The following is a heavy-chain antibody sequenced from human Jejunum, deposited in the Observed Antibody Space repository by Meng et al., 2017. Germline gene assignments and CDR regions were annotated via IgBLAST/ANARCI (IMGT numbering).Heavy chain of an antibody. CDR2: ISGSDGRT. CDR3: AKLTSL. J-gene: IGHJ4*02. V-gene: IGHV3-23*04. D-gene: IGHD3-16*01. Sequence: VKLVEPGGGLVQPGGSLRLSCAASGFTFSNSAMSWVRQAPGKGLEWVSVISGSDGRTYYADSVRGRFTISRDTSKNTLYLQMISLRAEDTAVYYCAKLTSLWGQGTLVTVAS. CDR1: GFTFSNSA.